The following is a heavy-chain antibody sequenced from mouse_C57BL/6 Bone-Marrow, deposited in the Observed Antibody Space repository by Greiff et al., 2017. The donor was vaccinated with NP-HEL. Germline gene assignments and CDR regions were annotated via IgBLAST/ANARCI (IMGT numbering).Heavy chain of an antibody. V-gene: IGHV2-5*01. CDR3: APNYYGSSYYAMDY. J-gene: IGHJ4*01. CDR2: IWRGGST. D-gene: IGHD1-1*01. Sequence: QVQLKESGPGLVQPSQSLSITCTVSGFSLTSYGVHWVRQSPGKGLEWLGVIWRGGSTDYNAAFMSRLSITKDNSKSQVFFKMNSLQADDTAIYYCAPNYYGSSYYAMDYWGQGTSVTVSS. CDR1: GFSLTSYG.